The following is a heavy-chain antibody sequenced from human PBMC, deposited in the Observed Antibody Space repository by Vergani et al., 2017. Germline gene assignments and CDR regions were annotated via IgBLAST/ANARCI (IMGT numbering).Heavy chain of an antibody. J-gene: IGHJ4*02. D-gene: IGHD6-19*01. Sequence: QVQLQESGPGLVKPSQTLSLTCRVSGASINSRYYWSWVRQPAGKGLQWIGRVYFTGSTNYNPSLGSRVSLSIDTSKNQFSLKVTSVTAADTAVYFCARQRPGSGWSPGDFDDWGQGILVTVSS. V-gene: IGHV4-4*07. CDR2: VYFTGST. CDR1: GASINSRYY. CDR3: ARQRPGSGWSPGDFDD.